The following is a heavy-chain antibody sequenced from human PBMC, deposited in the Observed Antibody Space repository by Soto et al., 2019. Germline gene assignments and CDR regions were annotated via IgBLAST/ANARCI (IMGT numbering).Heavy chain of an antibody. J-gene: IGHJ4*02. D-gene: IGHD3-22*01. CDR1: GFTFSSYA. V-gene: IGHV3-30-3*01. Sequence: QVQLVESGGGVVQPGRSLRLSCAASGFTFSSYALHWVRQAPGKGLEWVAFISYDGSNKFYADSVKGRFTTSRDTSKNTLYLQMNSLRAADTAVYYCARVLGGYPNFDYVGQGTLVTVSS. CDR3: ARVLGGYPNFDY. CDR2: ISYDGSNK.